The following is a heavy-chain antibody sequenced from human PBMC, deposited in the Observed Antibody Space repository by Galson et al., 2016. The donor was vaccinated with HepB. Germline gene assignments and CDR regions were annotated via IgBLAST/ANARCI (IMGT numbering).Heavy chain of an antibody. J-gene: IGHJ6*04. Sequence: SLRLSCAASGFTFSDYAMSWVRQAPGKGLEWVSAISGSGVGTHYADSVWGRLTISRDNSENTLYLQMSGLRAEDTAVYFCAKERPAMAKGVSMNYYGMDVWGKGTTVTVSS. V-gene: IGHV3-23*01. CDR3: AKERPAMAKGVSMNYYGMDV. CDR1: GFTFSDYA. D-gene: IGHD3-10*01. CDR2: ISGSGVGT.